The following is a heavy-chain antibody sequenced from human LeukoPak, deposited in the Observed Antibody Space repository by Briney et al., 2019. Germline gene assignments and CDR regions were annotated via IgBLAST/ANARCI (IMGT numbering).Heavy chain of an antibody. Sequence: NPSETLSLTCAVSGGSIGSHYWSWIRQPPGKGLEWIGYIHDSGSTKYNPSLKSRVTMSEDTSRNHLSLKLTSVTAADTAVYYCARGRSGGDWFDPWGQGTLVTVSS. CDR2: IHDSGST. V-gene: IGHV4-59*11. J-gene: IGHJ5*02. D-gene: IGHD3-10*01. CDR1: GGSIGSHY. CDR3: ARGRSGGDWFDP.